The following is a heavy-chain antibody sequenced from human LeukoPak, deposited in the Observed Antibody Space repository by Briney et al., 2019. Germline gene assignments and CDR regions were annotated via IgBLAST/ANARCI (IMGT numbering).Heavy chain of an antibody. CDR2: ISSSGSTI. D-gene: IGHD5-12*01. J-gene: IGHJ4*02. Sequence: PGGSLRLSCAASGFTFSSYEMNWVRQAPGKGLEWVSYISSSGSTIYYADSVKGRFTISRDNAKNSLYLQMNSLRAEDTAVYYCARDRGYSGYDGDYWGQGPLVTVSS. V-gene: IGHV3-48*03. CDR1: GFTFSSYE. CDR3: ARDRGYSGYDGDY.